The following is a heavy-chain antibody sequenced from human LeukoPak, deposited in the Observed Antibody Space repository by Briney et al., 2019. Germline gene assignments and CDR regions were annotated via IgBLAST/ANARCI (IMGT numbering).Heavy chain of an antibody. V-gene: IGHV3-7*01. CDR3: VNLGYSD. CDR1: GFSFSAAW. Sequence: GGSLRLSCEASGFSFSAAWMTWVRQAPGKGLEWVATIKNDGSDKYYVDSVKGRFTLSRDNAENLVYLQMNSLRVADTAVYYCVNLGYSDGGQGTLVTVSS. J-gene: IGHJ4*02. CDR2: IKNDGSDK. D-gene: IGHD5-12*01.